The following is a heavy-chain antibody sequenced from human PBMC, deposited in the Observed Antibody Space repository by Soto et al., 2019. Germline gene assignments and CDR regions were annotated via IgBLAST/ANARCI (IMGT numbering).Heavy chain of an antibody. Sequence: GGSLRLSCAASGFTFSSYAMHWVRQAPGKGLEWVAVISYDGSNKYYADSVKGRFTISRDNSKNTLYLQMNSLRAEDTAVYYCARGSGERGRSGGSVLADAFDIWGQGTMVTVSS. CDR3: ARGSGERGRSGGSVLADAFDI. V-gene: IGHV3-30-3*01. CDR1: GFTFSSYA. D-gene: IGHD7-27*01. J-gene: IGHJ3*02. CDR2: ISYDGSNK.